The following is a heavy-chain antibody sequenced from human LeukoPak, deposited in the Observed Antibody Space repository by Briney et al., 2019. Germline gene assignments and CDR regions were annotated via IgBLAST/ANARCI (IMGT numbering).Heavy chain of an antibody. CDR2: ISYDGRTQ. CDR1: GFTFSSYG. CDR3: AKFTLRFHSSGSFYDGLSRYEDYGMDV. Sequence: GGSLRLSCVASGFTFSSYGIHWVRQAPGKGLEWVAVISYDGRTQYYVDSVKGRFNISRDNSKNTLHLQMKSLRAEDTAVYYRAKFTLRFHSSGSFYDGLSRYEDYGMDVWGQGSTVTVSS. D-gene: IGHD3-10*01. J-gene: IGHJ6*02. V-gene: IGHV3-30*18.